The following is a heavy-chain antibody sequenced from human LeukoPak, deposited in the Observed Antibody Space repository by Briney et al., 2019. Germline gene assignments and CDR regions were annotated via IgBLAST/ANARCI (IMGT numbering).Heavy chain of an antibody. V-gene: IGHV4-34*01. J-gene: IGHJ3*02. D-gene: IGHD6-19*01. CDR2: INQSGST. CDR3: ATTGRHIAVAGTDAFDI. CDR1: GGSISSYY. Sequence: SETLSLTCTVSGGSISSYYWSWIRQPPGKGLEWLGDINQSGSTNYNPSLKSRVTISLDTSKNQFSLKLTSVTAADTAVYYCATTGRHIAVAGTDAFDIWGQGTMVTVSS.